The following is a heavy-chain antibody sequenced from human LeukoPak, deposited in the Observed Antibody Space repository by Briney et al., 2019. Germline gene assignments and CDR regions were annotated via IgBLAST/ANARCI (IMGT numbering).Heavy chain of an antibody. CDR2: IYSGGST. D-gene: IGHD3-9*01. CDR1: GFTVSSNY. V-gene: IGHV3-53*01. CDR3: ARDSILTGPGTYGMDV. J-gene: IGHJ6*02. Sequence: GGSLRLSCAASGFTVSSNYMSWVRQAPGKGLEGVWVIYSGGSTYYADSGKGRFTISRDNSKNTLYLRMNSLRAEDTAVYYCARDSILTGPGTYGMDVWGQGTTVTVSS.